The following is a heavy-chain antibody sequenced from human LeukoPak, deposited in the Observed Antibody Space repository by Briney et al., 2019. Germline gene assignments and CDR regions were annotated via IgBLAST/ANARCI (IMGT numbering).Heavy chain of an antibody. CDR3: ARDELRRSIKPPVRGDAFDI. J-gene: IGHJ3*02. D-gene: IGHD3-10*01. V-gene: IGHV1-18*01. CDR1: GYTFTSYG. Sequence: ASVKVSCKASGYTFTSYGISWVRQAPGQGLEWMGWISAYNGNTNYAQKLQGRVTMTTDTSTSTAYMELRSLRSDDTAVYYCARDELRRSIKPPVRGDAFDIWGQGTMDTVSS. CDR2: ISAYNGNT.